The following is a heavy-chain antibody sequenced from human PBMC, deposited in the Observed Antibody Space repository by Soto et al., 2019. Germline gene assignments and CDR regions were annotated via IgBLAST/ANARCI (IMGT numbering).Heavy chain of an antibody. CDR2: ISYDGSNK. CDR3: SKDEEWLVLHY. J-gene: IGHJ4*02. D-gene: IGHD6-19*01. Sequence: QVQLVESGGGVVQPGRSLRLSCAASGFTFSSYGRHWVRQAPGKGLEWVAVISYDGSNKYYADSVKGRFTISRDNSKNTLYLQMTSLRAEDTAVYYCSKDEEWLVLHYWGQGTLVTVSS. V-gene: IGHV3-30*18. CDR1: GFTFSSYG.